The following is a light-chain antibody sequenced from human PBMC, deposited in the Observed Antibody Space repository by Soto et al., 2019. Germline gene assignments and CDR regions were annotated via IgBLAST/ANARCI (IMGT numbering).Light chain of an antibody. CDR3: HQYSSWPPFT. J-gene: IGKJ2*01. V-gene: IGKV3-15*01. CDR2: GAS. CDR1: QSITTN. Sequence: EIGMTQSPATLSVSPGEGATLSCRAIQSITTNLAWYQQKPGQAPRLLIYGASTRATDIPERFSGSGSGTEFTLTISSLQSEDFAIYYCHQYSSWPPFTFGQGTKLEIK.